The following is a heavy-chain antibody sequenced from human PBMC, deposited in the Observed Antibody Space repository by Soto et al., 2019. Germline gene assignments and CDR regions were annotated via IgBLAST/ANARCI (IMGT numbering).Heavy chain of an antibody. V-gene: IGHV3-23*01. CDR2: ISGSGGST. CDR1: GFTFSSYA. Sequence: GSLRLSCADSGFTFSSYAMSWVRQAPGKGLEWVSAISGSGGSTDYAESVKGRFTISRDNSKNTLYLQMNSLRAEDTAVYYCAKPLSTMRVGAFDIWGQGTVVTVSS. D-gene: IGHD3-22*01. CDR3: AKPLSTMRVGAFDI. J-gene: IGHJ3*02.